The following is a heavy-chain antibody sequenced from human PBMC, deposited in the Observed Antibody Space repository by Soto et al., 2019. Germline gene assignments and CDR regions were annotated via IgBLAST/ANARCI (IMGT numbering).Heavy chain of an antibody. J-gene: IGHJ4*02. CDR3: TRFATYYDTSGFLY. CDR1: GFSLSANW. D-gene: IGHD3-22*01. V-gene: IGHV3-74*01. Sequence: SLRLSCEASGFSLSANWMHWVRQAPGKGLEWVSRIDSSGITATYADSVKGRFTVSRDNAKNTLYLQMDSLRAEDTAVYYCTRFATYYDTSGFLYWGQGTLVTVSS. CDR2: IDSSGITA.